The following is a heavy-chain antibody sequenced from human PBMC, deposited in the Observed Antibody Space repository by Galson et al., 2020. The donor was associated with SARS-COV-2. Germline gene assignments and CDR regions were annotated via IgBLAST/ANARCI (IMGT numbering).Heavy chain of an antibody. D-gene: IGHD6-19*01. CDR3: ARDGADVTRGISVPGMPGY. CDR1: GFTFRRYA. CDR2: ISDDGSNQ. Sequence: GGSLRLSCSVSGFTFRRYAMHWVRQAPGKGLEWVAFISDDGSNQNYADSVKGRFAISRDNSKDTMWLQMNSLRPEDTALYFCARDGADVTRGISVPGMPGYWGHGTRVSVSS. V-gene: IGHV3-30*09. J-gene: IGHJ4*01.